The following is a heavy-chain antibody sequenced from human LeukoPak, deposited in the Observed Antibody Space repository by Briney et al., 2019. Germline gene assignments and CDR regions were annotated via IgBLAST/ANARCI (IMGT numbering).Heavy chain of an antibody. D-gene: IGHD3-10*01. Sequence: SGGPLRLFCAASGFTFSKAWMSWVRQAPGKGGEWGGRIKSKTDGGPPDYAAPVKGRFTISRDDSKNTLYLQMNSLKTEDTAVYYCTTGSSSHYYGSGSYYYYYYYMDVWGKGTTVTVSS. CDR3: TTGSSSHYYGSGSYYYYYYYMDV. V-gene: IGHV3-15*01. CDR1: GFTFSKAW. J-gene: IGHJ6*03. CDR2: IKSKTDGGPP.